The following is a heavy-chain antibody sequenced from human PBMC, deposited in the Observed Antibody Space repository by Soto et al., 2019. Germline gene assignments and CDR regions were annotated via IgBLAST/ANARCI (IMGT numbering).Heavy chain of an antibody. V-gene: IGHV1-69*02. J-gene: IGHJ4*02. D-gene: IGHD3-22*01. CDR1: GGTFSSYT. CDR3: ARMSYYDSCGPPGY. CDR2: IIPILGIA. Sequence: QVQLVQSGAEVKKPGSSVKVSCKASGGTFSSYTISWVRQAPGQGLEWMGRIIPILGIANYAQKFQGRVTITADKSTSTAYVELSSLRSEDTAVYYCARMSYYDSCGPPGYWGQGTLVTVSS.